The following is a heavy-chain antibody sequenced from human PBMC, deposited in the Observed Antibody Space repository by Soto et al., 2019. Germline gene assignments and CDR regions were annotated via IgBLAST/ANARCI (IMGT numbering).Heavy chain of an antibody. D-gene: IGHD4-4*01. CDR1: GYTFTGYY. Sequence: GASVKVSCKASGYTFTGYYMHWVRQAPGQGLEWMGWINPNSGGTNYAQKFQGWVTMTRDTSISTAYMELSRLRSDDTAVYYCARDEVTTFLVGEYYYGMDVWGQGTTVTVSS. V-gene: IGHV1-2*04. CDR2: INPNSGGT. CDR3: ARDEVTTFLVGEYYYGMDV. J-gene: IGHJ6*02.